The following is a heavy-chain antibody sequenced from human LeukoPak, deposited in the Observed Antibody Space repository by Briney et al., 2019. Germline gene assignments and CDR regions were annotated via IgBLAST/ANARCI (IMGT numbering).Heavy chain of an antibody. V-gene: IGHV4-34*01. CDR3: ARASGGDGSGSL. Sequence: SETLSLTCAVYGGSFSGYYWSWIRQPPGKGLEWIGEINHSGSTNYNPSLKSRVTISVDTSKNQFSLNLSSVTAADTAMYYCARASGGDGSGSLWGQGTLVTVSS. D-gene: IGHD3-10*01. CDR1: GGSFSGYY. J-gene: IGHJ4*02. CDR2: INHSGST.